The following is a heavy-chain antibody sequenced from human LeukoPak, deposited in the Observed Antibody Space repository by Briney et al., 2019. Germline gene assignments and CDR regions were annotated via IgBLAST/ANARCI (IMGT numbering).Heavy chain of an antibody. CDR3: ASYYYGSGSYLAYYYYMDV. V-gene: IGHV1-69*13. Sequence: ASVKVSCKASGGTFSSYAISWVRQAPGQGLEWMGGIIPIFGTANYAQKFQGRVTITADESTSTAYMELSSLRSEDTAVYYCASYYYGSGSYLAYYYYMDVWGKGTTVTVSS. CDR1: GGTFSSYA. CDR2: IIPIFGTA. J-gene: IGHJ6*03. D-gene: IGHD3-10*01.